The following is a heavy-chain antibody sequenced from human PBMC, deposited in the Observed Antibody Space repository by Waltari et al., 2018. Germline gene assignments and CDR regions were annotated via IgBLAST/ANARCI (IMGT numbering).Heavy chain of an antibody. J-gene: IGHJ4*02. Sequence: QVQLQQWGAGLFKPSETLSLTCAVYGGSFRGYYWSLIRLPPGKGLEWIGEINHSGSTNYNPSLKSRVTISVDTYKNQFSLKLSSVTAADTAVYYCARGKNNYDGWEDTFDYWGQGTLVTVSS. CDR1: GGSFRGYY. V-gene: IGHV4-34*01. CDR3: ARGKNNYDGWEDTFDY. D-gene: IGHD3-10*01. CDR2: INHSGST.